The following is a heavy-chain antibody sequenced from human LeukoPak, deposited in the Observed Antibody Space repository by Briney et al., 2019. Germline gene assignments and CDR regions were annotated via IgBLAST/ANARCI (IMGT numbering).Heavy chain of an antibody. Sequence: PSETLSLTCTVSGGSISSSSYYWGWIRQPPGKGLEWIGSIYYSGSTYYNPSLKSRVTISVDTSKNQFSLKLSSVTAADTAVYYCARDCGPTVVTPSFDYWGQGTLVTVSS. CDR1: GGSISSSSYY. D-gene: IGHD4-23*01. V-gene: IGHV4-39*07. J-gene: IGHJ4*02. CDR3: ARDCGPTVVTPSFDY. CDR2: IYYSGST.